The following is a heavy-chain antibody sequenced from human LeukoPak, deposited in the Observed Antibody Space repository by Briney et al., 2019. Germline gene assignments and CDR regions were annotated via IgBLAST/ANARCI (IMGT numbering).Heavy chain of an antibody. CDR3: ARGSGRISIFGVPY. J-gene: IGHJ4*02. Sequence: GGSLRLSCAASGFTLSSYAMNWVRQAPGKGLEWVSDISSGGSSINYADSVKGRFTISRDNAKNSLYLQMNNLRAEDTAVYFCARGSGRISIFGVPYWGQGTLVTVSS. CDR2: ISSGGSSI. D-gene: IGHD3-3*01. V-gene: IGHV3-48*01. CDR1: GFTLSSYA.